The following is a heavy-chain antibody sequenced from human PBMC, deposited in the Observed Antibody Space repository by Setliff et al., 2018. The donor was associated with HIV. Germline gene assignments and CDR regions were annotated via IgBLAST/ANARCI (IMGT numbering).Heavy chain of an antibody. D-gene: IGHD4-17*01. CDR1: GGSISSGGYY. CDR2: IDYSGST. Sequence: SETLSLTCTVSGGSISSGGYYWSWIRQHPGKGLEWIGYIDYSGSTYYNPSLKSRVTISVDTSKNQFSLKLSSVTAADTAVYYCARDYGDTPSYYYYYGMDVWGQGTTVTVSS. CDR3: ARDYGDTPSYYYYYGMDV. J-gene: IGHJ6*02. V-gene: IGHV4-31*03.